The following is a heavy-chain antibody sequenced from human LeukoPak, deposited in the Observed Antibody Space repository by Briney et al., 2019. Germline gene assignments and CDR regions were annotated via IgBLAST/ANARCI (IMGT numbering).Heavy chain of an antibody. CDR2: ISSSSTYI. V-gene: IGHV3-21*01. CDR1: GFTFSSYA. CDR3: ARDYGYSDSVTWYFDL. J-gene: IGHJ2*01. Sequence: GGSLRLSCAASGFTFSSYAMSWVRQAPGKGLEWVSSISSSSTYIYTADSLKGRFTVSRDNAKNSLYLQMNSLSAEDTAVYYCARDYGYSDSVTWYFDLWGRGTLVTVSS. D-gene: IGHD4-11*01.